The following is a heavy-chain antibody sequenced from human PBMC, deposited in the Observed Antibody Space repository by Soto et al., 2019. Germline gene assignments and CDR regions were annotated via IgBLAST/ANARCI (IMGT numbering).Heavy chain of an antibody. Sequence: QVQLQESGPGLVKPSETLSLTCTVSDGSVSSGSYYWTWIRQPPGKGLEWLGYIYSSGSTLYNPSLKSRVIISVDTSMNQFSLKLSSVTAADTAVYYCARDSLALFDSWGQGTLVTVSS. CDR2: IYSSGST. CDR1: DGSVSSGSYY. D-gene: IGHD5-12*01. V-gene: IGHV4-61*01. CDR3: ARDSLALFDS. J-gene: IGHJ4*02.